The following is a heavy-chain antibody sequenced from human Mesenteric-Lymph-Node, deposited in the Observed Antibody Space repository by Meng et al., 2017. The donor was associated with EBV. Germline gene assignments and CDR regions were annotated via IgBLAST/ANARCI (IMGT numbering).Heavy chain of an antibody. J-gene: IGHJ4*02. CDR1: GGSMTSGGYY. V-gene: IGHV4-30-4*01. CDR3: ARGRSIAAFGTPFDY. D-gene: IGHD6-13*01. Sequence: QVQLEESGPGLVKPSQTLSLTCAVSGGSMTSGGYYWSWIRQAPGKGLEWIGCIYYSGSTHYNPSLQSRGIISIDTSKNQFSLKLSSVTAADTAVYYCARGRSIAAFGTPFDYWGQGTMVTVSS. CDR2: IYYSGST.